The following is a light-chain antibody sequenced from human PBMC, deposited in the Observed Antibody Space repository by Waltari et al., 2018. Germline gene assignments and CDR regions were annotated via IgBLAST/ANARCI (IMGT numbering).Light chain of an antibody. CDR1: SGHSSNV. J-gene: IGLJ3*02. Sequence: VKLTCTLSSGHSSNVIAWLQQQPEKGPRFLMKVNSDGSHRKGDEIPDRFSGSSSGAERYLSISSLLSEDEADYFCQTGGHGTWVFGGGTKLTVL. CDR2: VNSDGSH. CDR3: QTGGHGTWV. V-gene: IGLV4-69*01.